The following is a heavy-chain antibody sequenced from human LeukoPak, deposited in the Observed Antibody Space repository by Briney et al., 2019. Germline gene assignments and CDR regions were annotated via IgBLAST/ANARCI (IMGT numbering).Heavy chain of an antibody. V-gene: IGHV3-23*01. J-gene: IGHJ6*02. CDR1: GFSFSSYA. CDR2: IDAGGGDT. CDR3: GRPTKYWLVRGNGVDV. Sequence: GGSLRLSCAASGFSFSSYAMTWVRQAPGKGLEWVSSIDAGGGDTYHADSVKGRFTISRDNSMNTLYLQMNSLRADDTAVYYCGRPTKYWLVRGNGVDVWGQGTTVTVSS. D-gene: IGHD6-19*01.